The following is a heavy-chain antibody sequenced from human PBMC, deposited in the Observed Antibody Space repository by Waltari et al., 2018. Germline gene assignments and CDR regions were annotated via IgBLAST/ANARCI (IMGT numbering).Heavy chain of an antibody. V-gene: IGHV4-34*01. Sequence: QVQLQQWGAGLLKPSETLSLTCAVYGGSFSGYYWSWIRQPPGKGLEWIGEINHSGSTNYNPSLKSRVTISVDTSKNQFSLKLSSVTAADTAAYYCARALYGVWFDPWGQGTLVTVSS. J-gene: IGHJ5*02. D-gene: IGHD4-17*01. CDR2: INHSGST. CDR3: ARALYGVWFDP. CDR1: GGSFSGYY.